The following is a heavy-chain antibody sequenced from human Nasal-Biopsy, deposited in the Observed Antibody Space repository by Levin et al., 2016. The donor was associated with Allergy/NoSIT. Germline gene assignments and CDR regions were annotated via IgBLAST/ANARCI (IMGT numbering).Heavy chain of an antibody. CDR1: GFTFSSYA. CDR3: AKDSGYCSNDSPCLKWFDP. D-gene: IGHD2-2*03. CDR2: ISGSGGGT. J-gene: IGHJ5*02. Sequence: GESLKISCSASGFTFSSYAMNWVRQGPGKGLEWVSVISGSGGGTKYADSVKGRFAISRDNSKNTVYLQMNSLTAEDTAVYYCAKDSGYCSNDSPCLKWFDPWGQGTLVTVSS. V-gene: IGHV3-23*01.